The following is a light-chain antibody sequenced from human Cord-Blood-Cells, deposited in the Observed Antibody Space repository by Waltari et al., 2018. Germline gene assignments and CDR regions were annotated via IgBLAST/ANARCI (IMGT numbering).Light chain of an antibody. CDR1: QSISSY. V-gene: IGKV1-39*01. J-gene: IGKJ3*01. CDR3: QQSYSTPFT. Sequence: LSASVGDRVPITCRASQSISSYLNWYQQKPGKAPKLLIYAASSLQSGVPSRFSGSGSGTDFTLTISSLQPEDFATYYCQQSYSTPFTFGPGTKVDIK. CDR2: AAS.